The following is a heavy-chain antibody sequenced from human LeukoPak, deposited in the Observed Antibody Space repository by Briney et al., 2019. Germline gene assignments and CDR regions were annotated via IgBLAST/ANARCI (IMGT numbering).Heavy chain of an antibody. J-gene: IGHJ4*02. V-gene: IGHV3-21*01. CDR2: ISSSSSYI. CDR1: GFTFSSYS. CDR3: ARGRFGRSAAATTPYYFDY. D-gene: IGHD6-13*01. Sequence: GGSLRLSCAASGFTFSSYSMNWVRQAPGKGLEWVSSISSSSSYIYYADSVKGRFTISRDNAKNSLYLQMNSLRAEDTAVYYCARGRFGRSAAATTPYYFDYWGQGTLVTVSS.